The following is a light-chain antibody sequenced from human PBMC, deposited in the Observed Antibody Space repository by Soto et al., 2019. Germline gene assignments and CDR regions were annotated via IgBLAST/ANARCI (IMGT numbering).Light chain of an antibody. Sequence: IQLTQSPSSVSASVGDTVTITCRASQRINNWLAWYQQKPGKAPDLLIFGASHLQSGVPSRFSGSGSGTDFILTIIIRHPEAFATHYCHQSNTFPYTFGQGTKLEL. V-gene: IGKV1-12*01. J-gene: IGKJ2*01. CDR3: HQSNTFPYT. CDR2: GAS. CDR1: QRINNW.